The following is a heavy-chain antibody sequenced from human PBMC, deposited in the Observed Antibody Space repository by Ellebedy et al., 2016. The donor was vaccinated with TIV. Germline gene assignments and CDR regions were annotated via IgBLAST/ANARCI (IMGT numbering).Heavy chain of an antibody. CDR2: IIPIFGTA. CDR3: ARVDFRWYYMDV. V-gene: IGHV1-69*13. J-gene: IGHJ6*03. CDR1: GGTFSSYA. D-gene: IGHD2/OR15-2a*01. Sequence: SVKVSXXASGGTFSSYAISWVRQAPGQGLEWMGGIIPIFGTANYAQKFQGRVTITADESTSTAYMELSSLRSEDTAVYYCARVDFRWYYMDVWGKGTTVTVSS.